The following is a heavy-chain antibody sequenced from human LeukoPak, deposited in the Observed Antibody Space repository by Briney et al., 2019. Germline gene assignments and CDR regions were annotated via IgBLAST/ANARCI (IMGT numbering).Heavy chain of an antibody. V-gene: IGHV4-59*01. Sequence: SETLSLTCTVSGGSISSYYWSWIRQPPGMGLEWIGYIYYSGSTNYNPSLKSRVTISVDTSKNQFSLKLSSVTAADTAVYYCARSGTYYYDSSGYDYGMDVWGQGTTVTASS. CDR3: ARSGTYYYDSSGYDYGMDV. J-gene: IGHJ6*02. CDR2: IYYSGST. D-gene: IGHD3-22*01. CDR1: GGSISSYY.